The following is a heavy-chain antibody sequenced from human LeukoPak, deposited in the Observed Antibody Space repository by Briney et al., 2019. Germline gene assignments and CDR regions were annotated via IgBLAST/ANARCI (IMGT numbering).Heavy chain of an antibody. CDR3: ARGGNSAYNMDV. J-gene: IGHJ6*03. V-gene: IGHV3-21*06. CDR2: ISSSSSYI. Sequence: GGSLRLSCAASGFTLSSYRMHWVRQAPGKGLEWVSSISSSSSYIFYADSMKGQFTISRDNAKNSLYLQMNSLRAEDTAVYYCARGGNSAYNMDVWGKGTTVTVFS. D-gene: IGHD1-14*01. CDR1: GFTLSSYR.